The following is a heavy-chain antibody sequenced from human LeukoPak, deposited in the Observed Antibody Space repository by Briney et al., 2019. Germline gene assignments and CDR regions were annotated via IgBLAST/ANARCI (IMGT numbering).Heavy chain of an antibody. J-gene: IGHJ4*02. V-gene: IGHV3-30-3*01. Sequence: GGSLRLSCAASVFTFSSYAMHWVRQAPGKGLEWVAVISYDGSNKYYADSVKGRFTISRDNSKNTLYLQMNSLRAEDTAVYYCARDPLSIAVAGTQPPDYWGQGTLVTVSS. D-gene: IGHD6-19*01. CDR2: ISYDGSNK. CDR3: ARDPLSIAVAGTQPPDY. CDR1: VFTFSSYA.